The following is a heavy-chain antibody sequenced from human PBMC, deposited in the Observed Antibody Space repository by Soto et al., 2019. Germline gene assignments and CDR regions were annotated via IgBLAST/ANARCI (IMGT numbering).Heavy chain of an antibody. J-gene: IGHJ6*03. V-gene: IGHV1-69*02. CDR2: IIPILGIA. D-gene: IGHD3-10*01. CDR3: ARAEGRGVYSYCSMDV. CDR1: GGTFSSYT. Sequence: QVQLVQSGAEVKKPGSSVKVSCKASGGTFSSYTISWVRQAPGQGLEWMGRIIPILGIANYAQKFQGRVTITADKSTSTAYMELSSLRSEDTAVYYCARAEGRGVYSYCSMDVWGKGTTVTVSS.